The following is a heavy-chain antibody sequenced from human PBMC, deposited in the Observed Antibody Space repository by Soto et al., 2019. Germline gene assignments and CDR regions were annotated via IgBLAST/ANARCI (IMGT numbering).Heavy chain of an antibody. V-gene: IGHV3-7*03. CDR3: VRAWGRLNNDC. CDR2: IHKDVSDQ. J-gene: IGHJ4*02. CDR1: VFTFSNFL. Sequence: PVGSLILSCLLSVFTFSNFLLDLFLQAPGKGLEWVSNIHKDVSDQLYVYSVRCRFNVSRDNAKNSVFLQMDSLRVEDTAVYYCVRAWGRLNNDCWGQGPLVPVSS. D-gene: IGHD7-27*01.